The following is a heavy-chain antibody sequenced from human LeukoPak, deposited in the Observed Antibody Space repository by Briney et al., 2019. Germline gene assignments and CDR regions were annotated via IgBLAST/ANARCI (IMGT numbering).Heavy chain of an antibody. J-gene: IGHJ4*02. D-gene: IGHD3-9*01. CDR3: ARISLTGYAPISGYFDY. V-gene: IGHV4-4*02. CDR1: GGSISSRNW. CDR2: IYHSGST. Sequence: SGTLSLTCAVSGGSISSRNWWSWVRQPPGKGLEWIGEIYHSGSTNYNPSLKTRVTISVDKSKNQFSLKLSSVTAADTAVYYCARISLTGYAPISGYFDYWGQGTLVTVSS.